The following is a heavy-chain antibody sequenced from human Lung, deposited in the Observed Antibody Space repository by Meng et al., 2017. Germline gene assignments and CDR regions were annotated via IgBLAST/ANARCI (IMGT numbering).Heavy chain of an antibody. J-gene: IGHJ4*02. CDR1: GDSLSSNSAA. V-gene: IGHV6-1*01. CDR2: TYYRSKWYN. D-gene: IGHD6-19*01. CDR3: ARSQQWLDS. Sequence: VHLRQAGPGLVRPSQTLSLTCSISGDSLSSNSAAWNWIRQSPSRSLEWLGRTYYRSKWYNGYALSVRSRITINPDTSKTQFSLQLNSVTPEDTAVYYCARSQQWLDSWGQGTLITVSS.